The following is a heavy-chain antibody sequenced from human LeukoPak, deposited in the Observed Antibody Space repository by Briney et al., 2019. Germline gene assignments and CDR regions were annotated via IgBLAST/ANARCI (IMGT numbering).Heavy chain of an antibody. CDR3: ARDYGSGSHNWFDP. CDR1: GFTFSSYA. D-gene: IGHD3-10*01. V-gene: IGHV3-30-3*01. J-gene: IGHJ5*02. Sequence: PGRSLRLSCAASGFTFSSYAMHWVRQAPGKGLEWVAVISYDGSNKYYADSVKGRFTISRDNAKNSLYLQMNSLRAEDTAVYYCARDYGSGSHNWFDPWGQGTLVTVSS. CDR2: ISYDGSNK.